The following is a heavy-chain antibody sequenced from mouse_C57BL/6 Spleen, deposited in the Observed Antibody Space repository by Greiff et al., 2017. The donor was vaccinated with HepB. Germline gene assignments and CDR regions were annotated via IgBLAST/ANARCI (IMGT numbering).Heavy chain of an antibody. CDR3: AREGGYSGYFDV. D-gene: IGHD2-3*01. V-gene: IGHV1-82*01. CDR1: GYAFSSSW. J-gene: IGHJ1*03. CDR2: IYPGDGDT. Sequence: VQLQQSGPELVKPGASVKISCKASGYAFSSSWMNWVKQRPGKGLEWIGRIYPGDGDTNYNGKFKGKATLTADKSSSTAYMQLSSLPSEDSAVYFCAREGGYSGYFDVWGTGTPLSLSS.